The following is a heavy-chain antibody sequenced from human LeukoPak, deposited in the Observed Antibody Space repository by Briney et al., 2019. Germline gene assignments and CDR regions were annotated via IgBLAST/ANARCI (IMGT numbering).Heavy chain of an antibody. CDR3: AKDRWTEVDAFDI. V-gene: IGHV3-7*03. D-gene: IGHD1-1*01. CDR1: GFTFSSYW. J-gene: IGHJ3*02. Sequence: GGSLRLSCATSGFTFSSYWMSWVRQAPGKGLEWVANIKQDGSEKYYVDSVKSRFTISRDNSKNTLYLQMNSLRAEDTAVYYCAKDRWTEVDAFDIWGQGTMVTVSS. CDR2: IKQDGSEK.